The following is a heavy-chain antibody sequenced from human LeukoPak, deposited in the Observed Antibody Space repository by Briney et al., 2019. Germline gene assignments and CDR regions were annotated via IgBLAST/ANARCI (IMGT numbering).Heavy chain of an antibody. D-gene: IGHD6-13*01. Sequence: SEALSLTSTDSGGSISSYYWNWIRQPPREGLEWIGYISYSGSTNYNPSLKSRVTISVDTSKNQFSLNLTSVTAADTAVYYCARAPEIAAAHDYWGQGTLVTVSS. V-gene: IGHV4-59*01. CDR3: ARAPEIAAAHDY. CDR2: ISYSGST. J-gene: IGHJ4*02. CDR1: GGSISSYY.